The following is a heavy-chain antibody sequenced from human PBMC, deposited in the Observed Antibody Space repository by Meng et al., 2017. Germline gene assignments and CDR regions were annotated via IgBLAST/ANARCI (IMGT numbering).Heavy chain of an antibody. CDR3: ARKVPYSGYDSYYFDY. J-gene: IGHJ4*02. Sequence: SETLSLTCTVSGGSISSYYWSWIRQPPGKGLDWIGYIYYSGSTNYNPSLKSRVTISVDTSKNQFSLKLSSVTAADTAVYYCARKVPYSGYDSYYFDYWGQGTLVTVSS. CDR1: GGSISSYY. V-gene: IGHV4-59*01. CDR2: IYYSGST. D-gene: IGHD5-12*01.